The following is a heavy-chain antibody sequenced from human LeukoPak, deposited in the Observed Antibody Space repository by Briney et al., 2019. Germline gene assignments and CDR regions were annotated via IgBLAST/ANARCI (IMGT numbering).Heavy chain of an antibody. CDR3: AGDRSGGYSSRWYPNGGFDP. D-gene: IGHD6-13*01. Sequence: PSETLSLTCTVSGGSISSSSYYWGWIRQPPGRGLEWIGKIYYSGSTYYNPSLKSRVTRSVDTSKKQFSLKLSSVTAADTAVYYCAGDRSGGYSSRWYPNGGFDPWGQGTLVTVSS. CDR1: GGSISSSSYY. J-gene: IGHJ5*02. CDR2: IYYSGST. V-gene: IGHV4-39*07.